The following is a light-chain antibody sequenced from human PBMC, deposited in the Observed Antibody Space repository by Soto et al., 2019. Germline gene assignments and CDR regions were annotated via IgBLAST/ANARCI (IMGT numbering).Light chain of an antibody. CDR2: AAS. Sequence: DIQMTQSPSSLSASVGDTVTITCRASQSISVHLNWYQQKPGKVPKLLIYAASNLHSGVPSRFRGSGSETDFALTISRLQPEYFATYYCQQSYITPYTYGQGTRLEIK. CDR1: QSISVH. V-gene: IGKV1-39*01. CDR3: QQSYITPYT. J-gene: IGKJ2*01.